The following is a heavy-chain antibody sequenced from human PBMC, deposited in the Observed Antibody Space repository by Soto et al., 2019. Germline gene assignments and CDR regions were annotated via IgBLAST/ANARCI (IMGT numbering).Heavy chain of an antibody. CDR1: SGSVSSGSYY. J-gene: IGHJ6*02. CDR2: ISNSGST. Sequence: SETLSLTCTVSSGSVSSGSYYWSWIRQPPGKGLEWIGYISNSGSTNYNPSLKSRVTISVDTSKNQFSLTVRSVTAADTAVYYCARVSGWFGELLYYGMDVWGQGTTVTVSS. V-gene: IGHV4-61*01. D-gene: IGHD3-10*01. CDR3: ARVSGWFGELLYYGMDV.